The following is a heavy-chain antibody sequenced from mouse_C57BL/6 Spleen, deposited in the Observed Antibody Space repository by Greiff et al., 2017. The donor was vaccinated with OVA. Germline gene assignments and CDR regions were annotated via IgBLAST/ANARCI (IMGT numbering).Heavy chain of an antibody. CDR2: IYPGGGYT. CDR1: GYTFTNYW. Sequence: LQESGAELVRPGTSVKMSCKASGYTFTNYWIGWAKQRPGHGLEWIGDIYPGGGYTNYNEKFKGKATLTADKSSSTAYMQFSSLTSEDSAIYYCARSGTTVAGYFDYWGQGTTLTVSS. D-gene: IGHD1-1*01. J-gene: IGHJ2*01. CDR3: ARSGTTVAGYFDY. V-gene: IGHV1-63*01.